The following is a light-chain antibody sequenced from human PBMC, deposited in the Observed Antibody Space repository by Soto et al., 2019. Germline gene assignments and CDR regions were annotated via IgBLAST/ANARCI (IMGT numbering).Light chain of an antibody. CDR3: QQSASSPGT. CDR1: RRIAGTY. Sequence: EIVLTQSPGSLSLSPGEMATLSCRASRRIAGTYLAWYQQKPGQAPRLLIYAASTRATGIPDRFSGSGSGTDFTLTISRLESEDSAMFYCQQSASSPGTFGQGTRVEIK. V-gene: IGKV3-20*01. J-gene: IGKJ1*01. CDR2: AAS.